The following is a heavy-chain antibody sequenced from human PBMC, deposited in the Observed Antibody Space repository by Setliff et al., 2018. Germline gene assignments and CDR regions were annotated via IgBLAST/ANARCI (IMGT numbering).Heavy chain of an antibody. J-gene: IGHJ4*02. CDR1: GGSISSGTYY. CDR2: IYYSVTT. V-gene: IGHV4-31*03. CDR3: ARDRTYYGSGTYTRWFDY. D-gene: IGHD3-10*01. Sequence: KSSETLSLTCTVSGGSISSGTYYWSWIRQHPGKGLEWIGYIYYSVTTYYNPSLKSRVTMSVDTSKNQFSLKLSSVTAADTAVYYCARDRTYYGSGTYTRWFDYWGQGTLVTVSS.